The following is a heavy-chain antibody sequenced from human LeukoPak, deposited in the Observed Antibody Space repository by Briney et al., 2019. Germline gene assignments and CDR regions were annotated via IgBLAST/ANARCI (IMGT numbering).Heavy chain of an antibody. Sequence: GGSLRLSCAASGFTFSSYAMSWVRQAPGKGLGWVSGISGSGGSTYYADSVKGRFTISRDNSKNTLYLQMNSLRAEDTAVYYCAKVHAGGYFDYWGQGTLVPVSS. CDR2: ISGSGGST. V-gene: IGHV3-23*01. CDR3: AKVHAGGYFDY. D-gene: IGHD3-16*01. CDR1: GFTFSSYA. J-gene: IGHJ4*02.